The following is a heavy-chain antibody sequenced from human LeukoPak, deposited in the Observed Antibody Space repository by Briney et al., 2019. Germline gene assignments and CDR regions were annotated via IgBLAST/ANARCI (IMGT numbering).Heavy chain of an antibody. CDR3: ARAAYSSSPDY. CDR2: ISPTSSAI. Sequence: GGSLRLSCAASGFTFSHYSMNWVRQAPGKGLEWVSYISPTSSAIHYADSVKGRFTISRDNAKYSLYLQMYSLRDEDTAVYYCARAAYSSSPDYWGQGGLVTVSS. D-gene: IGHD6-13*01. V-gene: IGHV3-48*02. CDR1: GFTFSHYS. J-gene: IGHJ4*02.